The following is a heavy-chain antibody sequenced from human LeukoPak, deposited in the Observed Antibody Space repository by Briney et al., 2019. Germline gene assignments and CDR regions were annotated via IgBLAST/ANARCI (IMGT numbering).Heavy chain of an antibody. CDR2: INSDGSST. D-gene: IGHD3-22*01. J-gene: IGHJ4*02. Sequence: GGSLRLSCAASGFTFSSYWMHWVRQAPGKGLVLVSRINSDGSSTSYADSVKGRFTISRDNAKNTLYLQMNSLRAEDTAVYYCARDRNDYYDSSGYDYWGQGTLVTVSS. V-gene: IGHV3-74*01. CDR3: ARDRNDYYDSSGYDY. CDR1: GFTFSSYW.